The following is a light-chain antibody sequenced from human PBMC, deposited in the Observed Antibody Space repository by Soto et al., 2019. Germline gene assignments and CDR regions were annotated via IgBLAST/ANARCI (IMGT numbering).Light chain of an antibody. Sequence: DVQMTQSPSSLSASVGDRVTITCRASQSISSYLNWYQQKPGKAPKLLIYAASSLQSGVPSRFSGSGSGRDFNLTISSLQPEDFATYYCQQSYNTLRTFGGGTNVDIK. CDR1: QSISSY. CDR2: AAS. J-gene: IGKJ4*01. V-gene: IGKV1-39*01. CDR3: QQSYNTLRT.